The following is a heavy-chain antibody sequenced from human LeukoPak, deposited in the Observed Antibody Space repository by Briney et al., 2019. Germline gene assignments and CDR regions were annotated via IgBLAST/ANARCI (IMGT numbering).Heavy chain of an antibody. V-gene: IGHV3-20*04. CDR2: INWDGRSP. J-gene: IGHJ4*02. Sequence: ETLSLTCTVSGGSISSYYWSWIRQPPGRGLEWVSAINWDGRSPRYADSVKGRFTISRDNAKNSLYLQMDSLRAEDTALYYCARGLGAPDSWGQGTLVTVSS. CDR3: ARGLGAPDS. CDR1: GGSISSYY. D-gene: IGHD1-26*01.